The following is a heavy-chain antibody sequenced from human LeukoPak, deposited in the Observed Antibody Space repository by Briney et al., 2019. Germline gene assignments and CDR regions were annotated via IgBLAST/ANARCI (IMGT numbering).Heavy chain of an antibody. CDR3: ARFKGATKRAWYFDL. CDR2: MNPNSGNT. CDR1: GYTFTSYD. V-gene: IGHV1-8*03. Sequence: ASVKVSCKASGYTFTSYDINWVRQATGQGLEWMGWMNPNSGNTGYAQKFQGRVTITRDTSISTAYMELSSLRSEDTAVYYCARFKGATKRAWYFDLWGRGTLVTVSS. D-gene: IGHD1-26*01. J-gene: IGHJ2*01.